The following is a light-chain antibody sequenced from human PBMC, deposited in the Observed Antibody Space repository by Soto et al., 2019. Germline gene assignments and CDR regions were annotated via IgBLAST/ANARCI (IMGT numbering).Light chain of an antibody. J-gene: IGKJ1*01. CDR1: QSVNSDY. CDR3: QQYDSSPRT. Sequence: EIVLTRSPGTLSLSPGERATLSCRASQSVNSDYLAWYQQKPGQGPRVLMYGASSRATGIPDRFSGSGSGTDFTLTISRLEPEDFAVYYCQQYDSSPRTFGQGTKVEIK. V-gene: IGKV3-20*01. CDR2: GAS.